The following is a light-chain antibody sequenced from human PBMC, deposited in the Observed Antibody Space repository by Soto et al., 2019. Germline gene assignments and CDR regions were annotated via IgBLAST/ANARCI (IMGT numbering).Light chain of an antibody. CDR3: QQYGSSPYT. Sequence: EIVLTQSPGTLSVSPGERATVSCRASQTVSSGFLAWYQQKPGQAPRLLMYGASSRATGIPDRFSGTGSGTDFTLTISRLEPEDFAVYYCQQYGSSPYTFGLGTKVDIK. J-gene: IGKJ2*01. CDR1: QTVSSGF. V-gene: IGKV3-20*01. CDR2: GAS.